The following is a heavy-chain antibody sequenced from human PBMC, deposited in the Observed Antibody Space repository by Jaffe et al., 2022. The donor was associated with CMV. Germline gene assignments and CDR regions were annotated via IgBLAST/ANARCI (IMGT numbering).Heavy chain of an antibody. CDR3: ARGYDIDGYYYEYFQH. J-gene: IGHJ1*01. CDR1: GGSFSNHG. CDR2: IIPILDIV. Sequence: QVQLVQSGAEVKKPASSVKVSCKASGGSFSNHGISWVRQAPGQGLEWMGRIIPILDIVDYGQKFQGRVTITADTSTSTAYMELRSLRSDDTAVYYCARGYDIDGYYYEYFQHWGQGTLVTVSS. V-gene: IGHV1-69*09. D-gene: IGHD3-22*01.